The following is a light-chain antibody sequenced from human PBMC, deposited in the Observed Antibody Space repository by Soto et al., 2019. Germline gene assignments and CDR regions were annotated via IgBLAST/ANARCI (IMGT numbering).Light chain of an antibody. CDR1: QGISSY. CDR2: AAS. J-gene: IGKJ1*01. Sequence: IQLTQSTSSLSASVWDRVTITCRASQGISSYLAWYQQKPGKAPKLLIYAASNLQSGVPSRFSGSGSGTDFTLTISSLQSEAFALYYCLQYDNCPPWTFGQGTKVDIK. V-gene: IGKV1-9*01. CDR3: LQYDNCPPWT.